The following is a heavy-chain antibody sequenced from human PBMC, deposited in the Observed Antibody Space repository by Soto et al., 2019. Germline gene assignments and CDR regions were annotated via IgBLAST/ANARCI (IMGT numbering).Heavy chain of an antibody. Sequence: EVQLLQSGGGLVQPGGSLRLSCAASGFTFSSYALSWVRQAPGKGLEWVSSISGGANNTYYAESVKGRFTISRDNAKNTLSLQMNSLRTEDTAIYYCAKDKKTAGVAAIVDYWGQGTRVTVSS. CDR2: ISGGANNT. D-gene: IGHD2-15*01. CDR3: AKDKKTAGVAAIVDY. J-gene: IGHJ4*02. CDR1: GFTFSSYA. V-gene: IGHV3-23*01.